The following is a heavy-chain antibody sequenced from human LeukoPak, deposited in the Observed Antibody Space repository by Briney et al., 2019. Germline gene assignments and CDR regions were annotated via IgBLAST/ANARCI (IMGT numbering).Heavy chain of an antibody. CDR1: GGSISSSSYY. CDR2: IYYSGST. D-gene: IGHD6-6*01. V-gene: IGHV4-39*01. Sequence: SETLSLTCTVSGGSISSSSYYWGWIRQPSGKGLEWIGSIYYSGSTYYNPSLKSRVTISVDTSKNQFSLKLSSVTAADTAVYYCARLSAVPAPFDYWGQGTLVTVSS. J-gene: IGHJ4*02. CDR3: ARLSAVPAPFDY.